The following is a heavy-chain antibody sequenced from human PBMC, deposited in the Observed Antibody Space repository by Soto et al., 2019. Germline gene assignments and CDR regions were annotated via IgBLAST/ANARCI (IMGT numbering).Heavy chain of an antibody. V-gene: IGHV4-34*01. CDR3: ARGGYYYDSSGSDNYFDY. CDR1: GGSFSGYY. J-gene: IGHJ4*02. D-gene: IGHD3-22*01. Sequence: PSETLSLTCAVYGGSFSGYYWSWIRQPPGKGLEWIGEINHSGSTNYNPSLKSRVTISVDTSKNQFSLKLSSVTAADTAVYYCARGGYYYDSSGSDNYFDYWGQGTLVTVS. CDR2: INHSGST.